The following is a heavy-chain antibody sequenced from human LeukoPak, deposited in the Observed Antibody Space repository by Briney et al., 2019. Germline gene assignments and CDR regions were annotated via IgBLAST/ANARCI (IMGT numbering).Heavy chain of an antibody. Sequence: ASVKVSCKASGYTFTSYGISWVRQAPGQGLEWMGWISAYNGNTNYAQKLQGRVTMTTDTSRSTAYMELRSLRSDDTAMYYCARTPPRYGVWFFGMDVWGQGTTVTVSS. D-gene: IGHD3-10*01. V-gene: IGHV1-18*01. CDR1: GYTFTSYG. CDR3: ARTPPRYGVWFFGMDV. J-gene: IGHJ6*02. CDR2: ISAYNGNT.